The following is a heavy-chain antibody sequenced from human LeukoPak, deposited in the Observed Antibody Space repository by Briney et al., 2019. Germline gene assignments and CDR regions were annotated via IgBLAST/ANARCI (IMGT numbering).Heavy chain of an antibody. CDR3: VRLFRNWSDGGVDQ. J-gene: IGHJ4*02. D-gene: IGHD1-1*01. V-gene: IGHV4-4*02. Sequence: SETLSLTCDVPGGSITQTNYWTWVRQPPGKGLEWIGEVNLQGSTNYNPSLMRRVAISVDTSANHVSLQLTSVTAADTAVYYCVRLFRNWSDGGVDQWGQGTLVTVSS. CDR1: GGSITQTNY. CDR2: VNLQGST.